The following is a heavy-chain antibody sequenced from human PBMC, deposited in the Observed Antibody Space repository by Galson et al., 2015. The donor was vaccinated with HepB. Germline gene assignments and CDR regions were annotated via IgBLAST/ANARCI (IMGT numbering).Heavy chain of an antibody. CDR1: GYTFTSYG. Sequence: SVKVSCKASGYTFTSYGISWVRQAPGQGLEWMGWISAYNGNTNYAQKLQGRVTMTTDTSTSTAYMELRSLRSDDTAVYYCARDSRGYSGYDHYYYYMDVWGKGTTVTVSS. D-gene: IGHD5-12*01. CDR2: ISAYNGNT. J-gene: IGHJ6*03. CDR3: ARDSRGYSGYDHYYYYMDV. V-gene: IGHV1-18*01.